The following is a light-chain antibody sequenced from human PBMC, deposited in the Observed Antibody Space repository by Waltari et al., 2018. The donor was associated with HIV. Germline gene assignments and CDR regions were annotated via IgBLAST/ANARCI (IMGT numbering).Light chain of an antibody. J-gene: IGLJ3*02. CDR1: SPPVGAAD. Sequence: QSVLTQPPSVSGAPGHTVTLSCTVSSPPVGAADVHWYQQRPGAAPNRLIYGDIKLPAGFPDRFSGAKSGASASLAITGRQAQDEAYYYCQAYDSSVIGSVFGGGTKVTVL. CDR3: QAYDSSVIGSV. V-gene: IGLV1-40*01. CDR2: GDI.